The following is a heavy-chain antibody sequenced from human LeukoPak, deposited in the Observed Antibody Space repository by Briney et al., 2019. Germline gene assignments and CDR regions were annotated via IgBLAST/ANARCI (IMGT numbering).Heavy chain of an antibody. D-gene: IGHD3-22*01. J-gene: IGHJ4*02. CDR2: IYHSGST. V-gene: IGHV4-39*01. CDR3: ASIPYYDSSGYVDY. Sequence: SETLSLTCTVSGGSISSSSYYWGWIRQPPGKGLEWIGSIYHSGSTYYNPSLKSRVTISVDTSKNQFSLKLSSVTAADTAVYYCASIPYYDSSGYVDYWGQGTLVTVSS. CDR1: GGSISSSSYY.